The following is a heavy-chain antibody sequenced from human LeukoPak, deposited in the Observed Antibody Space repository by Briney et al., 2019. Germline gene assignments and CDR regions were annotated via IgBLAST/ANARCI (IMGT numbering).Heavy chain of an antibody. CDR3: ARSGMAVAATPWD. D-gene: IGHD6-19*01. CDR1: GFSFSTFW. V-gene: IGHV3-7*05. CDR2: KKQEGSEK. J-gene: IGHJ4*02. Sequence: GGSLRLSCAASGFSFSTFWMTWVRQGPGKGLECVANKKQEGSEKYYVDSLKGRFTISRDNAKNSLYLQMNSLRAEDTAVYYCARSGMAVAATPWDWGQGTLVTVSS.